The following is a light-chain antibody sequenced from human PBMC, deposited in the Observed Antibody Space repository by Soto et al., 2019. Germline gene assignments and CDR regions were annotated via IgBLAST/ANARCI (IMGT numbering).Light chain of an antibody. V-gene: IGKV3-15*01. CDR3: QQYNNWPLT. J-gene: IGKJ4*01. CDR2: GAS. Sequence: EIVMTQSPATLSVSPGERVTLSCRASQSVSTNLAWYQQKLGQAPRLLIYGASSRATDIRFSGSGSGTEFTLTISSLQSEDFAVYYCQQYNNWPLTFGGGTKVEIK. CDR1: QSVSTN.